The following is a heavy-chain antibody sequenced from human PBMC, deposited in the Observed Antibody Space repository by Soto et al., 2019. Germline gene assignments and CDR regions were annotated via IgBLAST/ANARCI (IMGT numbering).Heavy chain of an antibody. J-gene: IGHJ3*01. CDR2: IYYSGRT. D-gene: IGHD6-13*01. CDR3: ARHSSGSSSSGSPV. CDR1: RGSISSRTNY. V-gene: IGHV4-39*01. Sequence: SETLSVTCTVSRGSISSRTNYWGWIRRPPGKGLEWIASIYYSGRTHYNPSLESRVTISVDTSKNQFSLRLSSVTAADTAVYYCARHSSGSSSSGSPVWGQGTMVTVSS.